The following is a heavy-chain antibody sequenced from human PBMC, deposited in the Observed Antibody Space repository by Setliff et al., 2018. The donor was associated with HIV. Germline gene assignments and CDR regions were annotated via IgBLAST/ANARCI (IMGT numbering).Heavy chain of an antibody. J-gene: IGHJ4*02. CDR3: AGATAMVFDY. V-gene: IGHV1-46*01. CDR1: GYTFTSYG. CDR2: INPSGGST. Sequence: ASVKVSCKASGYTFTSYGITWVRQAPGQGLEWMGWINPSGGSTSYAQKFQGRVTMTRDTSTSTVYMELSSLRSEDTAVYYCAGATAMVFDYWGQGTLVTVSS. D-gene: IGHD5-18*01.